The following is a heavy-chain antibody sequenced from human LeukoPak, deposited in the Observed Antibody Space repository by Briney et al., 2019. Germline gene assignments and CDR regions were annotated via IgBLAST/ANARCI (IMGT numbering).Heavy chain of an antibody. V-gene: IGHV1-8*03. CDR3: ARGRRFLEWFPPYYYYYMDV. CDR1: GYTFTSYG. D-gene: IGHD3-3*01. CDR2: INPSGGST. Sequence: ASVKVSCKASGYTFTSYGISWVRQAPGQGLEWMGIINPSGGSTSYAQKFQGRVTITRNTSISTAYMELSSLRSEDTAVYYCARGRRFLEWFPPYYYYYMDVWGKGTTVTVSS. J-gene: IGHJ6*03.